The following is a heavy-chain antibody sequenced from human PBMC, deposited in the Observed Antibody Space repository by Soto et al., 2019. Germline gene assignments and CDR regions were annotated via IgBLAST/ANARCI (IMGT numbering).Heavy chain of an antibody. CDR2: IYYSGFT. D-gene: IGHD3-10*01. Sequence: SETLSLTCTVSGGSITSGGYYWSWIRQHPGKGLEWIGYIYYSGFTYYNPSLKRRVTISVDTSKNQFSLKLSSVTAADTAVYYCARDQNGSGNYYTRYFDYWGQGTLVTVSS. CDR3: ARDQNGSGNYYTRYFDY. CDR1: GGSITSGGYY. V-gene: IGHV4-31*03. J-gene: IGHJ4*02.